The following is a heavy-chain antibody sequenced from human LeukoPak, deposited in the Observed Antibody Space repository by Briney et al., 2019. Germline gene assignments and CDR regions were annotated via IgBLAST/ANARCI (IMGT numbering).Heavy chain of an antibody. CDR3: ARWGRGSITMVRRTRRLDY. V-gene: IGHV4-34*01. D-gene: IGHD3-10*01. Sequence: SETLSLTCAVYGGSFSGYSWSWISQPPGKGLEWIGAINHSVRTTYNPTLKSGVPISVDKSQNQFSLKLSSVTVADTAVYYCARWGRGSITMVRRTRRLDYWGKGTLVTVSS. CDR2: INHSVRT. J-gene: IGHJ4*02. CDR1: GGSFSGYS.